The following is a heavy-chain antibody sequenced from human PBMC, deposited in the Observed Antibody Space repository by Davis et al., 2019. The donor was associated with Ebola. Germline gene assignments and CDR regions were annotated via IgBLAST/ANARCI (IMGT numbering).Heavy chain of an antibody. J-gene: IGHJ4*02. CDR1: GFTFSSYS. D-gene: IGHD6-6*01. V-gene: IGHV3-21*01. CDR2: ISSSSSYI. CDR3: ARGPYIAAPPDY. Sequence: PGGSLRLSCAASGFTFSSYSMNWVRQAPGKGLEWVSSISSSSSYIYYADSVKGRFTISRDNAKNSLYLQMNSLRAEDTAVYYCARGPYIAAPPDYWGQGTLVTVSS.